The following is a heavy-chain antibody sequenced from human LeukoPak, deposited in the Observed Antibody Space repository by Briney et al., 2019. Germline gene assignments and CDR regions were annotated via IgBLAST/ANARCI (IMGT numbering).Heavy chain of an antibody. D-gene: IGHD2-2*01. Sequence: SETLSLTCAVYGGSFSGYYWSWIRQHPGKGLEWIGYIYYSGSTYYNPSLKSRVTILVDTSKNQFSLKLSSVTAADTAVYYCARAYYCSSTSCYSHYYGMDVWGQGTTVTVSS. CDR2: IYYSGST. V-gene: IGHV4-31*11. J-gene: IGHJ6*02. CDR1: GGSFSGYY. CDR3: ARAYYCSSTSCYSHYYGMDV.